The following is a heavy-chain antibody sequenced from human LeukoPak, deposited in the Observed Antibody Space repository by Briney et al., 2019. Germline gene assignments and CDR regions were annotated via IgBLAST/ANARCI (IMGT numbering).Heavy chain of an antibody. CDR3: ARSLSGYDLNY. D-gene: IGHD5-12*01. CDR2: INHSGST. CDR1: GGSFSGYY. Sequence: SETLSLTCAVYGGSFSGYYWSWIRQPPGKGLEWIGEINHSGSTNYNPSLKSRVTISVDTSKNQFSLKLSSVTAADTAVYYCARSLSGYDLNYWGQGTLVTVPS. J-gene: IGHJ4*02. V-gene: IGHV4-34*01.